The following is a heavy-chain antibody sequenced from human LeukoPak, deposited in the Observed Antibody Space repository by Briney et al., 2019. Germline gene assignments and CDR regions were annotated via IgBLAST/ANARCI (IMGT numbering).Heavy chain of an antibody. Sequence: SETLSLTCTVSGGCISSYYWSWIRQPPGKGLEWIGYIYYSGSTNYNPSLKSRVTISVDTSKNQFSLKLSSVTAADTAVYYCAREDSADAFDIWGQGTMVTVSS. CDR1: GGCISSYY. J-gene: IGHJ3*02. V-gene: IGHV4-59*01. CDR2: IYYSGST. CDR3: AREDSADAFDI.